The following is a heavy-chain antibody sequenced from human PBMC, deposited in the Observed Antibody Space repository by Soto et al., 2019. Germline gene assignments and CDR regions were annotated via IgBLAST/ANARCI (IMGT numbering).Heavy chain of an antibody. CDR2: ISYDGSNK. CDR1: GFTFSSYA. V-gene: IGHV3-30-3*01. CDR3: ARDTVSSGYYYGGGNAFDI. Sequence: GGSLRLSCAASGFTFSSYAMHWVRQAPGKGLEWVAVISYDGSNKYYADSVKGRFTISRDNSKNTLYLQMNSLRAEDTAVYYCARDTVSSGYYYGGGNAFDIWGQGTMVTVSS. J-gene: IGHJ3*02. D-gene: IGHD3-22*01.